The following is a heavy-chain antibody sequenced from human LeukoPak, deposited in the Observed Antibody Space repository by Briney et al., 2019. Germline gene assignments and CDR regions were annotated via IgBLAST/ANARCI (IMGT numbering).Heavy chain of an antibody. V-gene: IGHV3-74*01. CDR3: ARRWYTGTYYYFDL. Sequence: AGSLRLSCAASGFTLSTHWMHWVRQAPGKGLVWVSRINGDGTTTSYADSVKGRFTISRVNAKSTLYLEMDSLRAEDTAIYYCARRWYTGTYYYFDLWGQGTLVTVSS. CDR2: INGDGTTT. CDR1: GFTLSTHW. D-gene: IGHD1-26*01. J-gene: IGHJ4*02.